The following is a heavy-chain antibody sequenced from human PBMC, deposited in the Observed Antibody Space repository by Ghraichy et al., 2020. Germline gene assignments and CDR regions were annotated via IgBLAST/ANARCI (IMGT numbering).Heavy chain of an antibody. CDR2: ISYDGDTK. CDR1: GFTFSNHG. V-gene: IGHV3-30*18. J-gene: IGHJ3*02. D-gene: IGHD6-19*01. Sequence: GGSLRLSCTASGFTFSNHGMHWVRQAPGKGLEWVAIISYDGDTKFYGDSVKGRFTISRDNSKNTLYLEMNSLRSDDTAVYYCAKDPPSIAVAHYDASGIWGQGTMVTVSS. CDR3: AKDPPSIAVAHYDASGI.